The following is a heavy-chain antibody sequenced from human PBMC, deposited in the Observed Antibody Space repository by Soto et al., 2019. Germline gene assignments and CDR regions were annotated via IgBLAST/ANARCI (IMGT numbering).Heavy chain of an antibody. CDR1: GYTFTSYG. V-gene: IGHV1-18*01. Sequence: QVQLVQSGAEVKKPGASVKVSCKASGYTFTSYGISWVRQAPGQGLEWMGWISAYNGNTNYAQKLQGRVTMTTDTSTSTAYMELRSLRSDDTDVYYCARVGIGYCSSTSCYCPNYYYGMEVWGQGTTVTVSS. J-gene: IGHJ6*02. CDR3: ARVGIGYCSSTSCYCPNYYYGMEV. CDR2: ISAYNGNT. D-gene: IGHD2-2*01.